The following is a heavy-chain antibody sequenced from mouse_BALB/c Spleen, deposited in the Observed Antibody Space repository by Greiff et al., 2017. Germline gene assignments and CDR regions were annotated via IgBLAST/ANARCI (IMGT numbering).Heavy chain of an antibody. D-gene: IGHD1-1*01. V-gene: IGHV7-3*02. CDR3: ARLPRTVPFDY. Sequence: EVQLVESGGGLVQPGGSLRLSCATSGFTFTDYYMSWVRQPPGKALEWLGFIRNKANGYTTEYSASVKGRFTISRDNSQSILYLQMNTPRAEDSATYYCARLPRTVPFDYWGQGTTLTVSS. J-gene: IGHJ2*01. CDR1: GFTFTDYY. CDR2: IRNKANGYTT.